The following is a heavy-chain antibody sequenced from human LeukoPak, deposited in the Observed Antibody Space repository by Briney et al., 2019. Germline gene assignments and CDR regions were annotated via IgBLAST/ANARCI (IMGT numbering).Heavy chain of an antibody. CDR3: ARSLIADGAFDI. CDR2: ISSSGSYI. Sequence: PGGSLRLSCAASGFTFTTYTMNWVRQAPGKGLEWESDISSSGSYIDYADSVKGRFTISRENAKNSLFLQMSSLRVEDTAVYYCARSLIADGAFDIWGQGTMVTVSS. CDR1: GFTFTTYT. J-gene: IGHJ3*02. V-gene: IGHV3-21*05. D-gene: IGHD2-21*01.